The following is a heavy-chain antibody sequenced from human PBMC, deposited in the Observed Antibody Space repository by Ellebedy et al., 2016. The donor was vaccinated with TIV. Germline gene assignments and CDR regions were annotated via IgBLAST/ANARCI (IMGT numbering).Heavy chain of an antibody. V-gene: IGHV4-61*01. CDR1: GDSVTSTNYY. D-gene: IGHD2-8*01. Sequence: SETLSLXXTVSGDSVTSTNYYWSWLRRPPGKGLEWIGYIYYNRGTKYNPSLKSRVTISLDTSKNQFSLKLTSVTAADTAVYYCARAGVNWGQGTLVTVSS. CDR2: IYYNRGT. J-gene: IGHJ4*02. CDR3: ARAGVN.